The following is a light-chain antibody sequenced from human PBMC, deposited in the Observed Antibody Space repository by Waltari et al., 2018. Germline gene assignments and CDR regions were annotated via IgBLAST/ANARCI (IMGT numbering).Light chain of an antibody. J-gene: IGKJ2*02. Sequence: TCPASQTIDYLSWYQHKPGEAPKLLIYETSTLQSGVPTRFSGSKFGTTFILTISSLQPEDFATYFCQPNYDTPRTFGQGTKVDIK. CDR2: ETS. CDR3: QPNYDTPRT. V-gene: IGKV1-39*01. CDR1: QTIDY.